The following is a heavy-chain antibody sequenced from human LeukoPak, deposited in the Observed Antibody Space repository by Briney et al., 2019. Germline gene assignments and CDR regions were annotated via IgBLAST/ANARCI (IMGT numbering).Heavy chain of an antibody. CDR2: IIPIFGTS. CDR3: ARDGDWESTMITSNWFDP. Sequence: GSSVKVSCKTSGGNLTSYAISWVRQAPGQGLEWMGGIIPIFGTSTYSPNFQGRVAITADISTNTVYMEMSSLRSEDTAVYYCARDGDWESTMITSNWFDPWGQGTLVTVSS. J-gene: IGHJ5*02. CDR1: GGNLTSYA. V-gene: IGHV1-69*06. D-gene: IGHD3-16*01.